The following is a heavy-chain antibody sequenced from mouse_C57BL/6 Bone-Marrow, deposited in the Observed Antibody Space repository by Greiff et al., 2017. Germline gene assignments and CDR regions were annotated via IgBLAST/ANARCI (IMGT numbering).Heavy chain of an antibody. CDR2: ISSGGSYT. J-gene: IGHJ2*01. CDR1: GFTFSSYG. V-gene: IGHV5-6*02. Sequence: EVMLVESGGDLVKPGGSLKLSCAASGFTFSSYGMSWVRQTPDKRLEWVATISSGGSYTYYPDSVKGRFPISRDNAKNTLYLQMSSLKSEDTAMYYCARRDGYYFDYWVQGTTLTVSS. CDR3: ARRDGYYFDY. D-gene: IGHD2-3*01.